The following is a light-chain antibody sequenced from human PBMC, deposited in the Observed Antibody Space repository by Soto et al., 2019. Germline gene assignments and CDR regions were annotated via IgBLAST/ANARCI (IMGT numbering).Light chain of an antibody. CDR2: GAS. V-gene: IGKV3-15*01. CDR3: QQYNNWPRT. J-gene: IGKJ1*01. Sequence: EREVTQSPATLSASPGERATLSCRASQSVSSNLAWYQQKPGQAPRLLIYGASTRATGIPARFSGSGSGTEFTLTISSLQSEDFAVYYCQQYNNWPRTFGQGTQVEIK. CDR1: QSVSSN.